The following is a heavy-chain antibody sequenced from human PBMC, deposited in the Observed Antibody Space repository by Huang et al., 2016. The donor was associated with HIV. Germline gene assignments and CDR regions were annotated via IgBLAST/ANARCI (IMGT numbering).Heavy chain of an antibody. Sequence: QVQLVQSGSELKKPGASVKVSCRASGYTFTNYAMNWVRQAPGQGLEWLGWIKPKTGEPAYAQGFTGRFVFSLDTSVRTAYLQISSLKADDTGVYYCARGVAVTGGGAFDIWGQGTMVTVSS. CDR3: ARGVAVTGGGAFDI. CDR1: GYTFTNYA. CDR2: IKPKTGEP. V-gene: IGHV7-4-1*02. J-gene: IGHJ3*02. D-gene: IGHD6-19*01.